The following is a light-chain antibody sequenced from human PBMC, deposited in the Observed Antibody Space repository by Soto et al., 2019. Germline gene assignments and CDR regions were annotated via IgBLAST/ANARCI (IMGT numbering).Light chain of an antibody. V-gene: IGLV1-44*01. J-gene: IGLJ2*01. CDR2: TNT. CDR1: RSNIGTNP. Sequence: QSVLTQPPSASGTPGQSVSISCSGSRSNIGTNPVNWYQQLPGTAPKLLFYTNTQRPSGVPDRFSASKSGTSASLAISGLQSEDEADYYCAAWDDSLSSVIFGGGTKLTVL. CDR3: AAWDDSLSSVI.